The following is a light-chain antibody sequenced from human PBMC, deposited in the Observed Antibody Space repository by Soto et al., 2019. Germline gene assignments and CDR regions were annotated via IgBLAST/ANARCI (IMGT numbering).Light chain of an antibody. Sequence: ENVLTQSPGTLSLSPGERAALSCRASQSVTSDYLAWYQQTPGQAPRLLIYGASSRATGIPDRFIGSGSGTDFTLTISRLEPEDFAVYYCQQYGTSPLTFGGGTKVDIK. J-gene: IGKJ4*01. V-gene: IGKV3-20*01. CDR3: QQYGTSPLT. CDR2: GAS. CDR1: QSVTSDY.